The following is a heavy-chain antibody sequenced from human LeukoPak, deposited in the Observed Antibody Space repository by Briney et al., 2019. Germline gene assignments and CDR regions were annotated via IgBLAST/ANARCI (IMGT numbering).Heavy chain of an antibody. CDR2: IWYDGSNK. CDR1: GFTFSSYG. J-gene: IGHJ3*02. D-gene: IGHD2-15*01. CDR3: ARDGWSGSPDAFDI. Sequence: GGSLRLSCAASGFTFSSYGMHWVRQAPGKGLEWVAVIWYDGSNKYYADSVKGRFTIPRDNSKNTLYLQMNSLRAEDTAVYYCARDGWSGSPDAFDIWGQGTMVTVSS. V-gene: IGHV3-33*01.